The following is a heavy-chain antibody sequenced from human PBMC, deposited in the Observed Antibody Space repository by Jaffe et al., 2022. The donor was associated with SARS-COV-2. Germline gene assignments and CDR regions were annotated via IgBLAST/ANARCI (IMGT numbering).Heavy chain of an antibody. CDR3: ARAERCRGGDCFNYYYYGMDV. V-gene: IGHV1-18*01. J-gene: IGHJ6*02. CDR1: GYTFTSYG. CDR2: ISAYNGNT. Sequence: QVQLVQSGAEVKKPGASVKVSCKASGYTFTSYGISWVRQAPGQGLEWMGWISAYNGNTNYAQKLQGRVTMTTDTSTSTAYMELRSLRSDDTAVYYCARAERCRGGDCFNYYYYGMDVWGQGTTVTVSS. D-gene: IGHD2-21*02.